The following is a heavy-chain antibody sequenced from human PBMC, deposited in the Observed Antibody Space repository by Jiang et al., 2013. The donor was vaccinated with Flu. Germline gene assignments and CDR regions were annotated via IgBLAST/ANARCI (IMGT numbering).Heavy chain of an antibody. Sequence: GAEVKKPGSSXKVSCKASGGTFSSYTISWVRQAPGQGLEWMGRIIPILGIANYAQKFQGRVTITADKSTSTAYMELSSLRSEDTAVYYCARSLWGFDIDYNDSRDYYGMDVWGQGTTVTVSS. CDR2: IIPILGIA. CDR1: GGTFSSYT. V-gene: IGHV1-69*02. CDR3: ARSLWGFDIDYNDSRDYYGMDV. J-gene: IGHJ6*02. D-gene: IGHD3-22*01.